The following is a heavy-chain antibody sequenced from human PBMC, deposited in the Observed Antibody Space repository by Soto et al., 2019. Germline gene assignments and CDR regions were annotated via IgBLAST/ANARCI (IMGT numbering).Heavy chain of an antibody. CDR2: IIPIFGTA. J-gene: IGHJ5*02. D-gene: IGHD3-3*01. CDR1: GGTFSSYA. CDR3: ARAIVVMISYNWFDP. V-gene: IGHV1-69*01. Sequence: QVPLVQSGAEVKKPGPSVKVSCKASGGTFSSYAISWVRQAPGQGLEWIGGIIPIFGTANYAQKFQGRVTITADESTSTAYMVLSIVRSEDTAVYYCARAIVVMISYNWFDPWGQVSLVAVGS.